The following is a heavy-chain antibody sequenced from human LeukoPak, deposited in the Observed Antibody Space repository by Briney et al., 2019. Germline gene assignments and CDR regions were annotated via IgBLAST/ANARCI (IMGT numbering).Heavy chain of an antibody. CDR1: GYTFTSYY. V-gene: IGHV1-46*01. CDR2: INPSGGST. CDR3: ARPSNKCSGYDFGAFDI. J-gene: IGHJ3*02. Sequence: ASVKVSCKASGYTFTSYYMHWVRQAPGQGLEWMGIINPSGGSTSYAQKFQGRVTMTRDTSTSTVYMELSSLRSEDTAVYYCARPSNKCSGYDFGAFDIWGQGTMVTVSS. D-gene: IGHD5-12*01.